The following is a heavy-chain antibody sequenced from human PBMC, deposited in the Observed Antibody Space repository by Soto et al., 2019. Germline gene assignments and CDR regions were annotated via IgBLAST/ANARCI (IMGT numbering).Heavy chain of an antibody. CDR3: AKDVARYSYGAFDY. D-gene: IGHD5-18*01. Sequence: PGGSLRLSCAASGFTFSSYGMHWVRQAPGKGLEWVAVISYDGSNKYYADSVKGRFTISRDNSKNTLYLQMNSLRAEDTAVYYCAKDVARYSYGAFDYWGQGTLVTVSS. V-gene: IGHV3-30*18. CDR2: ISYDGSNK. CDR1: GFTFSSYG. J-gene: IGHJ4*02.